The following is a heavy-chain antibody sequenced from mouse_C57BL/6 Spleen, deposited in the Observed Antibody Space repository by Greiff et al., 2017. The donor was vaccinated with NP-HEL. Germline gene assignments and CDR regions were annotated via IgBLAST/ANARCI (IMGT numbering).Heavy chain of an antibody. CDR3: ARVEAWFAY. Sequence: QVQLQQPGAELVMPGASVKLSCKASGYTFPSYWMHWVTPRPGQGLSWIGEIDPSDSYTNYTQKFQVKSTLTVDKSSSTAYMQLSSLTSEDSAVYYCARVEAWFAYWGQGTLVTVSA. CDR2: IDPSDSYT. CDR1: GYTFPSYW. J-gene: IGHJ3*01. D-gene: IGHD1-1*02. V-gene: IGHV1-69*01.